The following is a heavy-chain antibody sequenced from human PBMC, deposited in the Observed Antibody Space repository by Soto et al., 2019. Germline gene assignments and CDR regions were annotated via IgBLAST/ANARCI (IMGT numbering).Heavy chain of an antibody. Sequence: EVQLVESGGGLVQPGGSLRLSCAASGFSFSTYSMNWVRQAPGKGLEWVSYISSRSYTIYYIDSVKGRFTISRDNAKSSLYLQMNSLRDEDTAVYYCARGGSSSDNGMDVCGHGTTVTVSS. J-gene: IGHJ6*02. CDR2: ISSRSYTI. CDR3: ARGGSSSDNGMDV. D-gene: IGHD6-6*01. V-gene: IGHV3-48*02. CDR1: GFSFSTYS.